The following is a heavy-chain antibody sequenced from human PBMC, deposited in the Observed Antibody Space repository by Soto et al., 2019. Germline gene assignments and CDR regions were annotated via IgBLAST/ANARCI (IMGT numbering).Heavy chain of an antibody. CDR3: ARHDKARSSWPFDY. V-gene: IGHV4-39*01. Sequence: QLQLQESGPGLVKPSETLSLTCTVSGGSISSSSYYWGWIRQPPGKGLEWIGSIYYSGSTNYNPSLKRRVTITVDTSKSQFSMKLSSVTAADTAVYYCARHDKARSSWPFDYWGQGTLVTVSS. J-gene: IGHJ4*02. D-gene: IGHD6-13*01. CDR2: IYYSGST. CDR1: GGSISSSSYY.